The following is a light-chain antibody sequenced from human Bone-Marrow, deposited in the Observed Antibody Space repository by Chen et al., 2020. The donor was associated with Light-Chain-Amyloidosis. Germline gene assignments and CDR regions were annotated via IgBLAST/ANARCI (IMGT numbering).Light chain of an antibody. V-gene: IGLV1-44*01. J-gene: IGLJ2*01. CDR2: SDN. CDR1: TSNIGTYT. Sequence: QSVLTQPPSTSVTPGQRVTISCSGSTSNIGTYTVNWYRQVPGTAPRLLIQSDNQRPSGVPDRFSGSKSGTSASLAISWLQSEDEADYYCAAWDDSLNGVVFGGGTKLTVL. CDR3: AAWDDSLNGVV.